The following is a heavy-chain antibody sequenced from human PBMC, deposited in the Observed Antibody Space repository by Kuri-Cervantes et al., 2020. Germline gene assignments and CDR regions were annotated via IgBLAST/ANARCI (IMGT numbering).Heavy chain of an antibody. V-gene: IGHV1-3*01. CDR1: GYTFSSNA. J-gene: IGHJ4*02. CDR3: ARGDTAMETGRY. D-gene: IGHD5-18*01. CDR2: INAGNGVT. Sequence: ASVKVSCKTSGYTFSSNAIHWVRQAPGQRLEWMGWINAGNGVTKYSQKFQGRVTMTRDTSISTAYTELSSLRSEDTATYYCARGDTAMETGRYWGQGTLVTVSS.